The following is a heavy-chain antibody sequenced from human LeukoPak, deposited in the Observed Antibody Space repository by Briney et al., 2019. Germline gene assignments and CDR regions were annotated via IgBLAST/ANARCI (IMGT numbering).Heavy chain of an antibody. CDR1: GFTFSNYS. V-gene: IGHV3-21*01. CDR3: ARVRELIQLLDAFDI. J-gene: IGHJ3*02. CDR2: ISGSSKYM. D-gene: IGHD5-18*01. Sequence: GGSLRLSCAASGFTFSNYSMNWVRQAPGKGLEWVSSISGSSKYMYYADSVKGRFTISRDNAKNSLYLQVNSLRVEDTAVYYCARVRELIQLLDAFDIWGHGTMVTVSS.